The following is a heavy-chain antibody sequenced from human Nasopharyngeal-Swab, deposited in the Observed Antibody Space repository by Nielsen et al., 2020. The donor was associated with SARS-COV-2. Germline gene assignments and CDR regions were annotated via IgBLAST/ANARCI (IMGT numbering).Heavy chain of an antibody. CDR3: ARSADYGDRYYFDY. V-gene: IGHV4-31*03. J-gene: IGHJ4*02. CDR1: GGSISSGGYY. CDR2: IYYSGST. D-gene: IGHD4-17*01. Sequence: LSCTVSGGSISSGGYYWSWIRQHPGKGLEWIGYIYYSGSTYYNPSLKSRVTISVDTSKNQFSLKLSSVTAADTAVYYCARSADYGDRYYFDYWGQGTLVTVSS.